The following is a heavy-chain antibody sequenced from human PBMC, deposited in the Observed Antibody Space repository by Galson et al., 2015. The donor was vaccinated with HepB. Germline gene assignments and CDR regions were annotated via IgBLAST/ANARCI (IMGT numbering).Heavy chain of an antibody. CDR1: GFTFSSYA. CDR2: ISYDGSNK. CDR3: ARDRVPTPNNWFDP. D-gene: IGHD1-1*01. Sequence: SLRLSCAASGFTFSSYAMHWVRQAPGKGLEWVAVISYDGSNKYYADSVKGRFTISRDNSKNTLYLQMNSLRAEDTAVYYCARDRVPTPNNWFDPWGQGTLVTVSS. V-gene: IGHV3-30-3*01. J-gene: IGHJ5*02.